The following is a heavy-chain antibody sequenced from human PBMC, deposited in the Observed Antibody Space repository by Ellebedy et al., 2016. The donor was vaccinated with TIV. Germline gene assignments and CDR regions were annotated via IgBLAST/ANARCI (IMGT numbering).Heavy chain of an antibody. D-gene: IGHD6-13*01. CDR3: ARAAGYSRSSYYYYGMDV. J-gene: IGHJ6*02. CDR1: GYTFTSYG. Sequence: ASVKVSXXASGYTFTSYGISWVRQAPGQGLEWMGWISAYNGNTNYAQKLQGRVTMTTDTSTSTAYMELRSLRSDDTAVYYCARAAGYSRSSYYYYGMDVWGQGTTVTVSS. V-gene: IGHV1-18*01. CDR2: ISAYNGNT.